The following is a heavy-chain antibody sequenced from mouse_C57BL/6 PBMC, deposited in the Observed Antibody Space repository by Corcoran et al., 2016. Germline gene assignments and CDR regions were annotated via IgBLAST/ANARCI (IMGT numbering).Heavy chain of an antibody. V-gene: IGHV9-3*01. D-gene: IGHD2-1*01. CDR2: INTYSGVP. J-gene: IGHJ3*01. Sequence: QIQLVQSGPELKKPGETVKISCKASGYTFTTYGMSWVKQAPGKGLKWMGWINTYSGVPTYADDFKGRFAFSLETSASTAYLQINNLKNEDTATYFCARYGNPCFAYWGQGTLVTVSS. CDR3: ARYGNPCFAY. CDR1: GYTFTTYG.